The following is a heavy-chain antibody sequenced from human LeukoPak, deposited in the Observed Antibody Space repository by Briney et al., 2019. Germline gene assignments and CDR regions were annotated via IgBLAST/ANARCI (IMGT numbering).Heavy chain of an antibody. Sequence: GGSLRLSCTVSGFTVSSNSKSWVRQAPGKGLEWVSFIYSDNTHYSDSVKGRFTISRDNSKNTLYLQMNSLRAEDTAVYYCAKDRASGWPNAFDIWGQGTMVTVSS. D-gene: IGHD6-19*01. CDR2: IYSDNT. CDR3: AKDRASGWPNAFDI. J-gene: IGHJ3*02. CDR1: GFTVSSNS. V-gene: IGHV3-53*01.